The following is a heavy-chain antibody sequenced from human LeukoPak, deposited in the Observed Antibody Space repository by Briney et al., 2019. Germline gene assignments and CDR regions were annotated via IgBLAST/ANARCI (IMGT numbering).Heavy chain of an antibody. J-gene: IGHJ4*02. D-gene: IGHD6-19*01. CDR1: GGSISGYY. CDR3: ARLASSGWSHCNY. V-gene: IGHV4-59*08. CDR2: IYYSGGT. Sequence: SETRCLTCTVSGGSISGYYWSWMRQPPGKGPEWIGYIYYSGGTNYNPSLKSRVTISVDTSKNQFSLKMNSVTAADTAVYYCARLASSGWSHCNYWGQGTLVTVSS.